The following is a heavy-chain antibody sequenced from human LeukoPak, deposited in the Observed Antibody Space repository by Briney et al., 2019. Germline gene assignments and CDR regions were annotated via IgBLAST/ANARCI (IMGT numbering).Heavy chain of an antibody. CDR3: ARVGDYCSSTSCYAFDY. Sequence: GGSLRLSCAASGLTFSDYYMSWIRQAPGKGREWDSYISSSSSYTNYADSVKGRFTISRDNAKNSLYLQMNSLRAEDTAVYYCARVGDYCSSTSCYAFDYWGQGTLVTVSS. CDR1: GLTFSDYY. D-gene: IGHD2-2*01. J-gene: IGHJ4*02. V-gene: IGHV3-11*06. CDR2: ISSSSSYT.